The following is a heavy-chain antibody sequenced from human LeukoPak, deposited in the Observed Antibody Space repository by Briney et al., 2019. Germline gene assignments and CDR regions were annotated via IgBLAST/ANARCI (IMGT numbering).Heavy chain of an antibody. CDR3: ARSRVPAASSRYYYYGMDV. CDR1: GYTFTSYG. V-gene: IGHV1-18*01. J-gene: IGHJ6*02. Sequence: ASVKVSCKASGYTFTSYGISWVRQAPGQGLEWMGWISAYDGNTNYAQKLQGRVTMTTDTSTSTAYMELRSLRSDDTAAYYCARSRVPAASSRYYYYGMDVWGQGTTVTVSS. D-gene: IGHD2-2*01. CDR2: ISAYDGNT.